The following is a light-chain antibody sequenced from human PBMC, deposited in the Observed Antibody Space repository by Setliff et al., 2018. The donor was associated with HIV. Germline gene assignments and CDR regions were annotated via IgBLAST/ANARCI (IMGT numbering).Light chain of an antibody. CDR2: EVS. J-gene: IGLJ1*01. Sequence: QSVPTQPASVSGSPGQSITISCTGTSSDVGSYNLVSWYQQLPGKAPKLMIYEVSKRPSGVSNRFSGSKSGNTASLTISGLQAEDEADYYCCSYAGSSTYVFGTGTKATV. V-gene: IGLV2-23*02. CDR3: CSYAGSSTYV. CDR1: SSDVGSYNL.